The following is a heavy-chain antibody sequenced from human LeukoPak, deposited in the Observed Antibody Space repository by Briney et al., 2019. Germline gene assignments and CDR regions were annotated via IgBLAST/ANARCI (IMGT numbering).Heavy chain of an antibody. CDR2: INHSGST. D-gene: IGHD2-2*01. V-gene: IGHV4-34*01. Sequence: SETLSLTCAVYGGPFSGYYWSWIRQPPGKGLEWIGEINHSGSTNYNPSLKSRVTISVDTSKNQFSLKLSSVTAADTAVYYCARGPGGYCSSTSCYSYWFDPWGQGTLVTVSS. CDR1: GGPFSGYY. J-gene: IGHJ5*02. CDR3: ARGPGGYCSSTSCYSYWFDP.